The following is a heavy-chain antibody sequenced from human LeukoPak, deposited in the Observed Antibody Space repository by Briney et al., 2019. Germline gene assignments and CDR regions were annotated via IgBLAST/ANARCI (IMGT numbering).Heavy chain of an antibody. J-gene: IGHJ4*02. D-gene: IGHD3-22*01. V-gene: IGHV3-21*01. CDR3: ARPDYYDSSGSIDY. Sequence: PGGSLRLSCAASGFTISSYGMSWVRQAPGKGLEWVSSISSSSSYIYYADSVKGRFTISRDNAKNSLYLQMNSLRAEDTAVYYCARPDYYDSSGSIDYWGQGTLVTVSS. CDR2: ISSSSSYI. CDR1: GFTISSYG.